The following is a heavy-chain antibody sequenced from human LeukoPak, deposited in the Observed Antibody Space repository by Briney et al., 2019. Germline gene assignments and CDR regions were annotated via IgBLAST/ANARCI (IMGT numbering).Heavy chain of an antibody. V-gene: IGHV1-8*01. CDR2: MSPNTGIT. D-gene: IGHD4-11*01. J-gene: IGHJ4*02. CDR1: TDTFINYD. CDR3: AVTPSNLSHLDK. Sequence: ASVKVSCKASTDTFINYDINWVRQATGQGLEWIGWMSPNTGITGYAQNFQGRVTMTRDTSISTAHMELSSLRPEDTAMYYCAVTPSNLSHLDKWGQGTLVTISS.